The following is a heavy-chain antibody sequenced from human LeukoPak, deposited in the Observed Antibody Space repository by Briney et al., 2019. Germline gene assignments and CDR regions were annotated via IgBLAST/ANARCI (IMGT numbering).Heavy chain of an antibody. CDR3: ARSVSTAAYNWFDP. J-gene: IGHJ5*02. V-gene: IGHV4-59*01. CDR1: GGSISSYY. CDR2: IYYSGST. D-gene: IGHD2-2*01. Sequence: SETLSLTCTVSGGSISSYYWSWIRQPAGKGLEWIGYIYYSGSTNYNPSLKSRVTISVDTSKNQFSLKLSSVTAADTAVYYCARSVSTAAYNWFDPWGQGTLVTVSS.